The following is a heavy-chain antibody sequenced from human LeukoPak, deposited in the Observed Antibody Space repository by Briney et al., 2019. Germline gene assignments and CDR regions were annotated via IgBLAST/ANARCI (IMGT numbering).Heavy chain of an antibody. CDR3: ARRNYDILTGYYNLDY. V-gene: IGHV3-23*01. CDR2: MSGSGGST. Sequence: GGSLRPSCAASGFTFSSYAMSWVRQAPGKGLEWVSSMSGSGGSTDYADSVKGRFTISRDNSKNTLYLQMNSLRAEDTAVYYCARRNYDILTGYYNLDYWGQGTLVTVSS. CDR1: GFTFSSYA. J-gene: IGHJ4*02. D-gene: IGHD3-9*01.